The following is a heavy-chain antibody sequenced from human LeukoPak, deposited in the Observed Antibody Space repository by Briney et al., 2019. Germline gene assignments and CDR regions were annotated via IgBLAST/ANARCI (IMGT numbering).Heavy chain of an antibody. CDR2: IIPILGIA. V-gene: IGHV1-69*04. CDR1: GGTFSSYA. D-gene: IGHD3-22*01. J-gene: IGHJ3*02. CDR3: ARGAGADSSGWYAFDI. Sequence: SVKVSCKASGGTFSSYAISWVRQAPGQGLEWMGRIIPILGIANYAQKFQGRVTITADKSTSTAYMELSSLRSEDTAVYYCARGAGADSSGWYAFDIWGQGTMVTVSS.